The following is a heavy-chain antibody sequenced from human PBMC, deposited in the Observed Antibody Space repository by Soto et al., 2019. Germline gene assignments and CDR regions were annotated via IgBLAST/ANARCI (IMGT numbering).Heavy chain of an antibody. Sequence: QITLKESGPTLVKPTQTLTLTCTFSGFSLSTSGVGVGWIRHPPGKALEWLALIYWDDDKRYSPSLKSRLTITKDTSKNQVVLTMTNMDPVDTATYYCAHRGLTMVRGVIRGFDYWGQGTLVTVSS. CDR2: IYWDDDK. V-gene: IGHV2-5*02. CDR3: AHRGLTMVRGVIRGFDY. CDR1: GFSLSTSGVG. J-gene: IGHJ4*02. D-gene: IGHD3-10*01.